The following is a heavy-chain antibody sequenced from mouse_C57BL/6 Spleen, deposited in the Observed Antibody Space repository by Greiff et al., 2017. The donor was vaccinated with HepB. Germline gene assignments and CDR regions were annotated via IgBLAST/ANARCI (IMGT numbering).Heavy chain of an antibody. CDR2: IYPRDGST. J-gene: IGHJ1*03. V-gene: IGHV1-85*01. Sequence: QVQLQQSGPELVKPGASVKLSCKASGYTFTSYDINWVKQRPGQGLEWIGWIYPRDGSTKYNEKFKGKATLTVDTSSSTAYMELHSLTSEDSAVYYCARSNYGNDWYFDVWGTGTTVTVSS. CDR1: GYTFTSYD. CDR3: ARSNYGNDWYFDV. D-gene: IGHD2-1*01.